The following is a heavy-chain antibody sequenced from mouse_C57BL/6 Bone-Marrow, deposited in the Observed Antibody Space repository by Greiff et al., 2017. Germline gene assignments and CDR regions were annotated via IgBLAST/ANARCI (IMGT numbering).Heavy chain of an antibody. J-gene: IGHJ2*01. V-gene: IGHV1-82*01. CDR2: IYPGDGDT. CDR3: ARSGVTTVAWFDY. CDR1: GYAFSSSW. Sequence: QVQLQQSGPELVKPGASVKISCKASGYAFSSSWMYWVKQRPGKGLEWIGRIYPGDGDTNYTGKFKGKVTLTADKSSSTAYMQLSSLTSEDSAVXFCARSGVTTVAWFDYWGQGTTLTVSS. D-gene: IGHD1-1*01.